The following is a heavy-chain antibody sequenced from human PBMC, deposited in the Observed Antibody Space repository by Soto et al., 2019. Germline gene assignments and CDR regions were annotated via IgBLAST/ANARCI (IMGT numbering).Heavy chain of an antibody. Sequence: WASVKVSCKASGYTFTNNDVSWVRQATGQGLEWMGWMNPGSGDTGYAQKFQGRVTMTRDISIATAYMELSSLRSDDTAIYYCATMATFGSLSWFDAWGQGTRVTVSS. D-gene: IGHD3-10*01. CDR2: MNPGSGDT. J-gene: IGHJ5*02. V-gene: IGHV1-8*01. CDR1: GYTFTNND. CDR3: ATMATFGSLSWFDA.